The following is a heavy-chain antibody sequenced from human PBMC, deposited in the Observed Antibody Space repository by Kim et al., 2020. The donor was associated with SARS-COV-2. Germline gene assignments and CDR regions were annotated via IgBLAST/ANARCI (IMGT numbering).Heavy chain of an antibody. CDR3: AIIDWNPYYYYYGMDV. Sequence: ASVKVSCKASGYTFTSYGISWVRQAPGQGLEWMGWISAYNGNTNYAQKLQGRVTMTTDTSTSTAYMELRSLRSDDTAVYYCAIIDWNPYYYYYGMDVWGQGTTVTVSS. CDR2: ISAYNGNT. V-gene: IGHV1-18*01. D-gene: IGHD1-1*01. J-gene: IGHJ6*02. CDR1: GYTFTSYG.